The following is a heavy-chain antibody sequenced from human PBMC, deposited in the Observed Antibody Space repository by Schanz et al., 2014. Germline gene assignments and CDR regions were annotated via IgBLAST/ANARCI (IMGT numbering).Heavy chain of an antibody. CDR2: ISDSGTYT. Sequence: VQLLESGGGLVQPGGSLRLSCAASGFSFSDYYMSWIRQAPGKGLEWLSYISDSGTYTNYADSVKGRFTVSRDNAKNSVYLQMNGLRVEDTAVYYCAKGRFGELSAFDIWGQGTMVTVSS. CDR3: AKGRFGELSAFDI. D-gene: IGHD3-10*01. V-gene: IGHV3-11*06. CDR1: GFSFSDYY. J-gene: IGHJ3*02.